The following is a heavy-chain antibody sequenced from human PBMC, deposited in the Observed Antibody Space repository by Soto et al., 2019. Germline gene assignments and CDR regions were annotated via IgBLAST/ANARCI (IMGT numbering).Heavy chain of an antibody. Sequence: QVQLVESGGGVVQPGRSLRLSCAASGFTFSSYGMQWVRQAPGKGLEWVAVISSDGSNKFYGDSVKGRFTISRDNFKNTLYLQMDSLRGEDTSVYYCAKDGGAAGTFDYWGQGTLVTVSS. CDR3: AKDGGAAGTFDY. D-gene: IGHD6-13*01. V-gene: IGHV3-30*18. CDR2: ISSDGSNK. CDR1: GFTFSSYG. J-gene: IGHJ4*02.